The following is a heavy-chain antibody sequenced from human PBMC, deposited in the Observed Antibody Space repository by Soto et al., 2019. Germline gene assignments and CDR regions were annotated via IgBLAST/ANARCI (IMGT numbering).Heavy chain of an antibody. CDR3: ARRHYDILTGYTRSRYYYGMDV. V-gene: IGHV1-18*01. CDR1: GYTFTSYG. Sequence: ASVKVSCKASGYTFTSYGISWVRQAPGQGLEWMGWISAYNGNTNYAQKLQGRVPMTTDTSTSTAYMELRSLGSDDTAVYYCARRHYDILTGYTRSRYYYGMDVWGQGTTVTVSS. D-gene: IGHD3-9*01. CDR2: ISAYNGNT. J-gene: IGHJ6*02.